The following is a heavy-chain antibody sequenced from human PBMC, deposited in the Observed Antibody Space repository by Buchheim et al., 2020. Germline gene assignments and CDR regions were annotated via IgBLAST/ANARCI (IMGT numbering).Heavy chain of an antibody. CDR2: ISFDGTNT. CDR1: GFTFSNHG. Sequence: QVQLVESGGGVVQPGRSLRLSCAASGFTFSNHGMYWVRQAPGKGLQWVSLISFDGTNTSYADSFMGRFTVSRDNSKNTLYLQMNSLRREDTAVYYCVGGLLRSLEWLFVPWGQGT. J-gene: IGHJ5*02. V-gene: IGHV3-30*03. D-gene: IGHD3-3*01. CDR3: VGGLLRSLEWLFVP.